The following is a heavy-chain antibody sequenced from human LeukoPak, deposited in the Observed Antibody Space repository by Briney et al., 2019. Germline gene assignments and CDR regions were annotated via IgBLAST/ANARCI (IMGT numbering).Heavy chain of an antibody. Sequence: SETLSLTCAVYGGSFSGYYWSWIRQPPGKGLEWIGEINHSGSTNYNPSLKSRVTISVDTSKNQFSLKLSSVTAADTAVYYCARGSNGLLWFGELLPYYYYMDVWGKGTTVTVSS. V-gene: IGHV4-34*01. CDR3: ARGSNGLLWFGELLPYYYYMDV. CDR1: GGSFSGYY. J-gene: IGHJ6*03. D-gene: IGHD3-10*01. CDR2: INHSGST.